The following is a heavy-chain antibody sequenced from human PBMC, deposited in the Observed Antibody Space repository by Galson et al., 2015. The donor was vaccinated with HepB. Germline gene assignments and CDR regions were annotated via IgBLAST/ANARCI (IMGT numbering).Heavy chain of an antibody. D-gene: IGHD2-15*01. CDR1: GYSFTSYG. J-gene: IGHJ5*02. Sequence: SVKVSCKASGYSFTSYGINWVRQAPGQGLEWMGWISADNGNTNYAQNFQGRVTMTTDTSTSTAYMELRSLRSDDTAIFYCARGDALGYCSSSSCFYNWFDPWGQGTLVTVSS. CDR2: ISADNGNT. CDR3: ARGDALGYCSSSSCFYNWFDP. V-gene: IGHV1-18*01.